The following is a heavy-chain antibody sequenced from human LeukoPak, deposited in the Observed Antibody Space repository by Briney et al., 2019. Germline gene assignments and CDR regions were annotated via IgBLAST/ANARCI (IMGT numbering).Heavy chain of an antibody. J-gene: IGHJ6*02. CDR1: GGSISSGDYY. CDR3: ARDVYDFWSGYYYYYGMDV. CDR2: IYYSGST. Sequence: SETLSLTCTVSGGSISSGDYYWSWIRQPPGKGLEWIGYIYYSGSTYYNPSLKSRVTISVDTSKNQFSLRLSSVTAADTAVYYCARDVYDFWSGYYYYYGMDVWGQGTTVTVSS. D-gene: IGHD3-3*01. V-gene: IGHV4-30-4*01.